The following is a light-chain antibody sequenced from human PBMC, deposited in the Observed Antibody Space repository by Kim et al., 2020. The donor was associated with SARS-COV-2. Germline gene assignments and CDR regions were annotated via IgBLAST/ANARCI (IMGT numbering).Light chain of an antibody. J-gene: IGLJ1*01. CDR2: GKN. Sequence: SSELTQDPAVSVALGQTVRITCQGDSLRSYYASWYQQKPGQAPVLVIYGKNNRPSGIPDRFSGSSSGNTASLTITGAQAEDEADYYCNSRDSSSNPSYVFGTGTKVTVL. CDR1: SLRSYY. CDR3: NSRDSSSNPSYV. V-gene: IGLV3-19*01.